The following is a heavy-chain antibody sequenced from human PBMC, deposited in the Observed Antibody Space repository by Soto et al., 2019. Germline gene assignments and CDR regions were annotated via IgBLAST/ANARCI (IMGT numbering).Heavy chain of an antibody. J-gene: IGHJ5*02. CDR2: IIPIFGTA. V-gene: IGHV1-69*12. D-gene: IGHD6-19*01. CDR1: GGTFSSYA. Sequence: QVQLVQSGAEVKKPGSSVKVSCKASGGTFSSYAISWVRQAPGQGLEWMGGIIPIFGTANYAQKFQGRVTITADESTSTAYMELSSLRSEDTAVYYCARGRVGGGWPQAVYNWFDPWGQGTLVTVSS. CDR3: ARGRVGGGWPQAVYNWFDP.